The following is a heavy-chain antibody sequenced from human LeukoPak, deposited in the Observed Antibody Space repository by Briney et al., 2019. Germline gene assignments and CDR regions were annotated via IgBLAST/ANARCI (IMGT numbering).Heavy chain of an antibody. Sequence: GESLKISCKGSGYSFTSYWIGWVRQMPGKGLEWMGIIYPGDSDTRYSPSFQGQVTISADKSISTAYLQWSSLKASDTAMYYCARRVTFGGVIVYFDYWGRGTLVTVSS. J-gene: IGHJ4*02. CDR1: GYSFTSYW. CDR2: IYPGDSDT. V-gene: IGHV5-51*01. D-gene: IGHD3-16*02. CDR3: ARRVTFGGVIVYFDY.